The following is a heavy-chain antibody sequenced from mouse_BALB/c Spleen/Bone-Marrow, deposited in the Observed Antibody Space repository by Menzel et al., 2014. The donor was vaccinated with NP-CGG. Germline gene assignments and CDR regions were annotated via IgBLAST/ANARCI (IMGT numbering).Heavy chain of an antibody. J-gene: IGHJ1*01. CDR3: ARDDGLWYFDV. CDR1: GYTFSSYW. Sequence: VQLQQSGAELMKPGASVKISCKATGYTFSSYWIEWVKQRPGHGLEWIGEILPGSGSTNYNEKFKGKATFTADTSSNTAYMQLSSLTSEDSAVYYCARDDGLWYFDVWGAGTPVTVSS. CDR2: ILPGSGST. D-gene: IGHD1-1*01. V-gene: IGHV1-9*01.